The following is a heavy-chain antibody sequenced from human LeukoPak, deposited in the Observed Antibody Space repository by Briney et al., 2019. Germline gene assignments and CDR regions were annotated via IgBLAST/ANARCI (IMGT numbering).Heavy chain of an antibody. CDR3: ASSRGPSSSWSFDS. Sequence: SETLSLTCSFSIVSIKNYYWNWMRQYPGRELQGIGYIYYTGSTDYNFSLKSRVTISLDPSENQFSLRLISVTAADSAVYFCASSRGPSSSWSFDSWGQGILVTVSS. J-gene: IGHJ4*02. V-gene: IGHV4-59*01. D-gene: IGHD6-13*01. CDR1: IVSIKNYY. CDR2: IYYTGST.